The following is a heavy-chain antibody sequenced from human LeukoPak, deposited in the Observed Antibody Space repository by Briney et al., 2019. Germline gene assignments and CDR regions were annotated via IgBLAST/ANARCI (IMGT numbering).Heavy chain of an antibody. J-gene: IGHJ4*02. CDR2: INQDGSEK. Sequence: GGSLRLSCAGSGFTFSNYWMTWVRQAPGKGLEWVANINQDGSEKYYVDSVRGRFTISRDNAKTSLYLQMNSLRPEDTALYYCARSGWRRSGHDHLDYWGQGTLVSVSS. CDR3: ARSGWRRSGHDHLDY. V-gene: IGHV3-7*01. CDR1: GFTFSNYW. D-gene: IGHD5-12*01.